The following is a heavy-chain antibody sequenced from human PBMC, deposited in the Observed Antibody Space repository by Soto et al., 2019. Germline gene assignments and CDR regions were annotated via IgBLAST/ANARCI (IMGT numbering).Heavy chain of an antibody. CDR3: ARAHQLPSLLDS. J-gene: IGHJ3*02. D-gene: IGHD2-2*01. CDR2: IYSGGST. CDR1: GFAVISNY. Sequence: PGGSLRISCAASGFAVISNYMTWVRQAPGKGLEWVSAIYSGGSTYYADSVKDRFTISRDNSKNTLYLQMNSLRVDDTAVYYCARAHQLPSLLDSWGQGTRVNV. V-gene: IGHV3-66*01.